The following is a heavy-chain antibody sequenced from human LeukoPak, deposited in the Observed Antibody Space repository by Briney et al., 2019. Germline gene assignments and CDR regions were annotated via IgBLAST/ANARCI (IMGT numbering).Heavy chain of an antibody. CDR3: ARAQRATWLTSFDY. V-gene: IGHV1-18*01. J-gene: IGHJ4*02. D-gene: IGHD5-12*01. Sequence: ASVKVSCKASGYTFTSYGISWVRQAPGQGLEWMGWISAYNGNTNYAQKLQGRVTMTTDTSTSTAYMELRSLRSEDTAVYYCARAQRATWLTSFDYWGQGTLVTVSS. CDR2: ISAYNGNT. CDR1: GYTFTSYG.